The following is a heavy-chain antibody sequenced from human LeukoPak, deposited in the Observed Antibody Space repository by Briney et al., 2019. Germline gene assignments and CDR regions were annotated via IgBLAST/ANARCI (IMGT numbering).Heavy chain of an antibody. V-gene: IGHV4-59*01. CDR2: MYYSGST. J-gene: IGHJ4*02. D-gene: IGHD3-22*01. Sequence: SETLSLTCTVSGGSISSYYWSWIRQPPGKGLEWIGYMYYSGSTNYNPSLKSRVTISVDTSKNQFSLKLSSVTAADTAVYYCARGGAYYYDSSGQFDYWGQGTLVTVSS. CDR1: GGSISSYY. CDR3: ARGGAYYYDSSGQFDY.